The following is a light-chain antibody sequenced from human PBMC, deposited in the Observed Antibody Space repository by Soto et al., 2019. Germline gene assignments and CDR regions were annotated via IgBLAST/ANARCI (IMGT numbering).Light chain of an antibody. CDR1: TMNMGGYNP. V-gene: IGLV2-8*01. CDR3: SSSTGSNNFVV. Sequence: QSALTQPPSASGSPGQSVTISSPETTMNMGGYNPVSWYQQHPGKVPKLIIYAVNKRPSGVPDRFSGSKSGNTASLTVSGLQAEDEADYYCSSSTGSNNFVVFGGGTKLTV. CDR2: AVN. J-gene: IGLJ2*01.